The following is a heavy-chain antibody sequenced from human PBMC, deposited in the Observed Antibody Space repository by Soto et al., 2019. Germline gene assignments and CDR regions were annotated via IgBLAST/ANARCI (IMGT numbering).Heavy chain of an antibody. V-gene: IGHV4-59*12. CDR3: ARGRVQLWGDAFDI. D-gene: IGHD5-18*01. CDR2: IYYSGST. CDR1: GASISSYY. J-gene: IGHJ3*02. Sequence: SETLSLTCTVSGASISSYYWSWIRQPPGKGLEWIGYIYYSGSTNYNPSLKSRVTISVDTSQNQFSLKLSSVTAADTAVYYCARGRVQLWGDAFDIWGQGTMVT.